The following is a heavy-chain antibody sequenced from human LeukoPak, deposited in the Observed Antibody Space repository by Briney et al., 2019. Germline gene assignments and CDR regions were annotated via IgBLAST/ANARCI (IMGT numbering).Heavy chain of an antibody. Sequence: GGSLRLSCAASGLSSCSYETNWGCASPGGGGGCGSYNRVIGRTIYYADSVRGRFTISRANAQNSLYLQMNSLRAADTAVYYCARDARRDGYNSLRNYYYGMDVWGQGTPVTVSS. CDR2: NRVIGRTI. CDR1: GLSSCSYE. D-gene: IGHD5-24*01. J-gene: IGHJ6*02. CDR3: ARDARRDGYNSLRNYYYGMDV. V-gene: IGHV3-48*03.